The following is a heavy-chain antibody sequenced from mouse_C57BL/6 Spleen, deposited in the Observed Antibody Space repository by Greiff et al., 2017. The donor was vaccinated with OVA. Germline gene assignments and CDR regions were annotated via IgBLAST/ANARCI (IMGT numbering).Heavy chain of an antibody. CDR1: GFNIKDDY. Sequence: EVQLQESGAELVRPGASVKLSCTASGFNIKDDYMHWVKQRPEQGLEWIGWIDPENGDTESASKFQGKATITADTSSNTAYLQLSRLTSEDTAVYYCTRGLFDYWGQGTTLTVSS. CDR3: TRGLFDY. V-gene: IGHV14-4*01. CDR2: IDPENGDT. J-gene: IGHJ2*01.